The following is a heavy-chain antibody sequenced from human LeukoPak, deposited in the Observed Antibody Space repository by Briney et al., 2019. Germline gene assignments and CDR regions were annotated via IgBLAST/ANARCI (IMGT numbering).Heavy chain of an antibody. J-gene: IGHJ5*02. CDR1: GGSISSGGYY. Sequence: SQTLSLTCTVSGGSISSGGYYWSWIRQHPGKGLEWIGYIYYSGSTYYNPSLKSRVTISVDTSKNQFSLKLSSVTAADTAVYYCARDRIAAALFDPWGQGTLVTVSS. D-gene: IGHD6-13*01. CDR3: ARDRIAAALFDP. CDR2: IYYSGST. V-gene: IGHV4-31*03.